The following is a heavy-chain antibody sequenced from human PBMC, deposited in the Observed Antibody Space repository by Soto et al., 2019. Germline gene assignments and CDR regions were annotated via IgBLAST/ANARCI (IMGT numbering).Heavy chain of an antibody. V-gene: IGHV4-59*01. J-gene: IGHJ6*02. D-gene: IGHD2-21*02. CDR2: MYNTGST. CDR1: GGSISGYY. Sequence: SETLSLTCTISGGSISGYYWSWIRQPPGKGLEWIGYMYNTGSTVYNPSFKSRVTISVDTSKNQFSLKLNSVTAADTAVYYCARDLWGYCGTDCYPLDVWGQGTTVTVSS. CDR3: ARDLWGYCGTDCYPLDV.